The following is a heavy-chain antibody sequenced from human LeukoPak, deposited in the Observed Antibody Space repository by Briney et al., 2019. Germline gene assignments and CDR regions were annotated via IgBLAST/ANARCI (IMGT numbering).Heavy chain of an antibody. D-gene: IGHD6-13*01. CDR2: IYYSGST. J-gene: IGHJ3*02. CDR1: GGSISSYY. Sequence: PSETLSPTCTVSGGSISSYYWSWIRQPPGKGLEWIGYIYYSGSTNYNPSLKSRVTISVDTSKNQFSLKLSSVTAADTAVYYCARDSFSSWYARGSYDAFDIWGQRTMVTVSS. CDR3: ARDSFSSWYARGSYDAFDI. V-gene: IGHV4-59*01.